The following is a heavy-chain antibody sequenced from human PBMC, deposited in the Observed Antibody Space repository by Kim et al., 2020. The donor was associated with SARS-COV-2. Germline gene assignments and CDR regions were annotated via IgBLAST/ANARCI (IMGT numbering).Heavy chain of an antibody. J-gene: IGHJ6*02. CDR2: ISGSGGST. Sequence: GGSLRLSCAASGFTFSSYAMSWVRQAPGKGLEWVSAISGSGGSTYYADSVKGRFTISRDNSKNTLYLQMNSLRAEDTAVYYCAKDRIAAATGIYYYYGMDVWGQGTTVTVSS. CDR3: AKDRIAAATGIYYYYGMDV. V-gene: IGHV3-23*01. CDR1: GFTFSSYA. D-gene: IGHD6-13*01.